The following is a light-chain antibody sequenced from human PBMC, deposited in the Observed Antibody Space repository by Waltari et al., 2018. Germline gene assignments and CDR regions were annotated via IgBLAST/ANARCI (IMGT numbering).Light chain of an antibody. V-gene: IGLV1-47*01. CDR3: AAWDDSLSRWL. CDR2: RNN. Sequence: QSVLTQPPSASGTPGQRVTLSCSGPSPTIGSTYVSWYQHVPGAAPKLLIYRNNQRPSGVPDRFSGSKSGTSASLAISGLRSEDEADYYCAAWDDSLSRWLLGGGTKLTVL. J-gene: IGLJ3*02. CDR1: SPTIGSTY.